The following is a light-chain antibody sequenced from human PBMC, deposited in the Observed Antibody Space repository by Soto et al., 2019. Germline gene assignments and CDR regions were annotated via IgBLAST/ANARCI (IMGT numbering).Light chain of an antibody. Sequence: QSVLTQPPSASGTPGQRVTISCSGSSSNIGSNYVYWYHQLPGTAPKLLIYRNNQRPSGVPDRFSGSKSGTSASLAISGLRSEDEADYSCAAWDDSLSGVVFGGGTKLTVL. V-gene: IGLV1-47*01. CDR1: SSNIGSNY. J-gene: IGLJ2*01. CDR2: RNN. CDR3: AAWDDSLSGVV.